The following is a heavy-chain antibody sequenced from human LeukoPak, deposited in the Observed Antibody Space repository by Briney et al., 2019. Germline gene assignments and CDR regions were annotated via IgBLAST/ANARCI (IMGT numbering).Heavy chain of an antibody. V-gene: IGHV3-30*02. CDR2: IRYDGSNK. D-gene: IGHD6-13*01. Sequence: GGSLRLSCAASGFTFSSYGMHWVRQAPGKGLEWVAFIRYDGSNKYYADSVKGRFTISRDNSKNTLYLQMNSLRAEDTAVYYCAKDRESSKRGAAADNWGQGTLVTVSS. J-gene: IGHJ4*02. CDR3: AKDRESSKRGAAADN. CDR1: GFTFSSYG.